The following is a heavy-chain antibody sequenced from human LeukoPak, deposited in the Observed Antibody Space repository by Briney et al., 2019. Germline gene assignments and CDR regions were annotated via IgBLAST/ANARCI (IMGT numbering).Heavy chain of an antibody. J-gene: IGHJ4*02. V-gene: IGHV3-48*02. Sequence: GGSLRLSCAASGFTFSSYDMNWVRQAPGKGLEWVSYISGSSSTTSYADSVKGRSTISRDNAKNSLYLQINSLRDEDTAVYYCARGGAARPDYWGQGTLVTVSS. CDR1: GFTFSSYD. D-gene: IGHD6-6*01. CDR2: ISGSSSTT. CDR3: ARGGAARPDY.